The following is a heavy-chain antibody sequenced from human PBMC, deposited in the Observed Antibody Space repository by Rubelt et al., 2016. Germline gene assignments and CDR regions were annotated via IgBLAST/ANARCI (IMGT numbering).Heavy chain of an antibody. Sequence: EVQLVESGGGLVQPGGSLRPSCAASGFTFSSYAMSWVRQAPGKGLEWVSAISGSGGSTYYADSVKGRFTISRDNSKNTLYLQMNSLRAEDTAVYYCAKDADYYDSSGYEPFDYWGQGTLVTVSS. J-gene: IGHJ4*02. CDR2: ISGSGGST. V-gene: IGHV3-23*04. D-gene: IGHD3-22*01. CDR3: AKDADYYDSSGYEPFDY. CDR1: GFTFSSYA.